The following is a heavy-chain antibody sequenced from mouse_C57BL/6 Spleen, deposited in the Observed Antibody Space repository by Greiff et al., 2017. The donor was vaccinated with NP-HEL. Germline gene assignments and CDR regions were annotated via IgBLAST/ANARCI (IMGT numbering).Heavy chain of an antibody. D-gene: IGHD1-1*01. V-gene: IGHV5-16*01. J-gene: IGHJ1*03. CDR2: INYDGSST. Sequence: EVMLVESEGGLVQPGSSMKLSCTASGFTFSDYYMAWVRQVPEKGLEWVANINYDGSSTYYLDSLKSRFIISRDNAKNILYLQMSSLKSEDTATYYCARDRATVVATGYFDVWGTGTTVTVSS. CDR3: ARDRATVVATGYFDV. CDR1: GFTFSDYY.